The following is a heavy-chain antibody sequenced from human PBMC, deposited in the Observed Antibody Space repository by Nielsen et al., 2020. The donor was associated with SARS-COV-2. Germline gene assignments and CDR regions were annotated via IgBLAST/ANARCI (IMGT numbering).Heavy chain of an antibody. D-gene: IGHD6-6*01. CDR2: INPNSGGT. Sequence: ALVKVSCKASGYTFTGYYMHWVRQAPGQGLEWMGRINPNSGGTNYAQKFQGRVTMTRDTSISTAYMELSRLRSDDTAVYYCARVARHYWYFDLWGRGTLVTVSS. CDR3: ARVARHYWYFDL. V-gene: IGHV1-2*06. CDR1: GYTFTGYY. J-gene: IGHJ2*01.